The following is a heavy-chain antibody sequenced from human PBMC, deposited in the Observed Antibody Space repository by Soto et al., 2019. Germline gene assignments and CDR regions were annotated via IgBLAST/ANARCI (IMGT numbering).Heavy chain of an antibody. CDR1: GFSFSSYA. CDR2: ISGSGGST. D-gene: IGHD2-2*01. CDR3: AKDRVYCSSTSCSNWFDP. Sequence: GGSLRLSCAASGFSFSSYAMSWVRQAPGKGLEWVSAISGSGGSTYYADSVKGRFTISRDNSKNTLYLQMNSLRAEDTAVYYCAKDRVYCSSTSCSNWFDPWGQGTLVTVSS. J-gene: IGHJ5*02. V-gene: IGHV3-23*01.